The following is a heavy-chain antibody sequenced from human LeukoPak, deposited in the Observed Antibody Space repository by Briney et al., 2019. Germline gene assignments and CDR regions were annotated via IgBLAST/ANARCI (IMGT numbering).Heavy chain of an antibody. CDR2: IQNRENAK. CDR3: TKDSFYWGSWN. V-gene: IGHV3-30*02. CDR1: GFDFATYG. J-gene: IGHJ4*02. Sequence: GGSLRLSCATSGFDFATYGMHWVRQAPGKGLEWVAFIQNRENAKSYADSVRGRFSIFRDDSKNTLYLQLSSLRRDDTAVYYCTKDSFYWGSWNWGPAALVIVSS. D-gene: IGHD7-27*01.